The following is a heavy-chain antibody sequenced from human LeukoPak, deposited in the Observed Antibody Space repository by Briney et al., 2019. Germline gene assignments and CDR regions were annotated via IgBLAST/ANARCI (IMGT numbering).Heavy chain of an antibody. CDR1: GFTFSNSA. J-gene: IGHJ4*01. D-gene: IGHD6-19*01. CDR3: AKGIYSSGWSYFDY. V-gene: IGHV3-23*01. Sequence: GGSLRLSCAASGFTFSNSAMSWVRQAPGKGLEWVSTLSGSGITTYYADPVKGRFTISRDNSKNTLYLQMNILRAEDSALYYSAKGIYSSGWSYFDYWGHGTLVTVSS. CDR2: LSGSGITT.